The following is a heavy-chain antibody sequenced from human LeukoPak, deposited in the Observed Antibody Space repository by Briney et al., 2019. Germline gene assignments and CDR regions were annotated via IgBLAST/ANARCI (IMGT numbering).Heavy chain of an antibody. Sequence: KPGGSLRLSCAASGFTFSDYYMTWIRQAPGKGLEWVAYIGKNGYNIYYADSVKGRFTTSRDNAKNSLYLQMDSLRAEDTATYFCARDFRLFPSWGQGTLVTVSS. V-gene: IGHV3-11*01. J-gene: IGHJ5*02. CDR1: GFTFSDYY. D-gene: IGHD3-22*01. CDR2: IGKNGYNI. CDR3: ARDFRLFPS.